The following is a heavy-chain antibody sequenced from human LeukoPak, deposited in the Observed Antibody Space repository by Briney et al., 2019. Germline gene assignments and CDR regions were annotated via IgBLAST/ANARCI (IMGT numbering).Heavy chain of an antibody. V-gene: IGHV4-39*07. CDR2: IYYSGST. D-gene: IGHD3-9*01. CDR1: GGSISSSSYY. Sequence: SETLSLTCTVSGGSISSSSYYWGWIRQPPGKGLEWIGSIYYSGSTYYNPSLKSRVTISVDTSKNQFSLKLSSVTAADTAVYYCARTYYDILTGYFPNYYYYYMDVWGKGTTVTISS. J-gene: IGHJ6*03. CDR3: ARTYYDILTGYFPNYYYYYMDV.